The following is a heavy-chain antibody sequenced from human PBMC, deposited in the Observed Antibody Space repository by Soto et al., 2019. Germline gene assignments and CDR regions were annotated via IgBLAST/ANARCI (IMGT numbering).Heavy chain of an antibody. CDR3: ARDKTYYYDSSGGGYFDY. V-gene: IGHV1-69*01. Sequence: QVQLVQSGAEVKKPGSSVKVSCTASGGTFSSYAISWVRQAPGQGLEWMGGIIPIFGTANYAQKFQGRVTITADESTSTAYMELSSLRSEDTAVYYCARDKTYYYDSSGGGYFDYWGQGTLVTVSS. CDR1: GGTFSSYA. CDR2: IIPIFGTA. J-gene: IGHJ4*02. D-gene: IGHD3-22*01.